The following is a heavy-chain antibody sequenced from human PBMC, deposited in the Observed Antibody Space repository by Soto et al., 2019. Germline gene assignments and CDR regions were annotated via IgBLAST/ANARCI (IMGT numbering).Heavy chain of an antibody. CDR2: INSDGSST. CDR1: GFTFSSYW. V-gene: IGHV3-74*01. Sequence: EVPLVESGGGLVQPGGSLRLSCAASGFTFSSYWMHWVRQAPGKGLVWVSRINSDGSSTSYADSVKGRFTISRDNAKNTLYLQMNSLRAEDTAVYYCASGGYCSSTSCYGSYYYGMDVWGQGTTVTVS. J-gene: IGHJ6*02. D-gene: IGHD2-2*01. CDR3: ASGGYCSSTSCYGSYYYGMDV.